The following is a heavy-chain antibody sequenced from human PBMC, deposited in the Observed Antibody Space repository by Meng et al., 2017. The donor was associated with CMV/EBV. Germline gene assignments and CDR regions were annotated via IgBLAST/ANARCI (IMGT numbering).Heavy chain of an antibody. D-gene: IGHD6-13*01. CDR3: ARRGYSSSWYNSDYFDY. Sequence: GESLKISCAASGFTFSSYWMSWVRQAPGKGLEWVANIKQDGSEKYYVDSVKGRFTISRDNAKNSLYLQMNSLRAEDTAVYYCARRGYSSSWYNSDYFDYWGQGTLVTVSS. CDR1: GFTFSSYW. V-gene: IGHV3-7*01. J-gene: IGHJ4*02. CDR2: IKQDGSEK.